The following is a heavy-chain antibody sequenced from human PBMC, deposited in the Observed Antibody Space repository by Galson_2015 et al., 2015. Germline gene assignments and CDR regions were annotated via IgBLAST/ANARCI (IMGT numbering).Heavy chain of an antibody. D-gene: IGHD3-10*01. CDR2: IIPIFGIA. CDR3: ARAVMVRGSVEYYFDY. CDR1: GGTFSSYA. V-gene: IGHV1-69*10. J-gene: IGHJ4*02. Sequence: QSGAEVKKPGASVKVSCKASGGTFSSYAISWVRQAPGQGLEWMGGIIPIFGIANYAQKFQGRVTITADKSTSTAYMELSSLRSEDTAVYYCARAVMVRGSVEYYFDYWGQGTLVTVSS.